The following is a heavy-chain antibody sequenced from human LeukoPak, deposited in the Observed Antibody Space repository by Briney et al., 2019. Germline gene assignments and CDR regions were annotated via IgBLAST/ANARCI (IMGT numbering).Heavy chain of an antibody. V-gene: IGHV3-23*01. Sequence: PGGSLRLSCAASGFAFSSYAMTWVRQAPGQGVEWVSAISGSGGTTYSADSVRGRFTISRDNSKNTLYLQMNSLRAEDTAIYYCAKGLVNDWSALEYWGQGTLVTVSS. D-gene: IGHD3-9*01. J-gene: IGHJ4*02. CDR2: ISGSGGTT. CDR3: AKGLVNDWSALEY. CDR1: GFAFSSYA.